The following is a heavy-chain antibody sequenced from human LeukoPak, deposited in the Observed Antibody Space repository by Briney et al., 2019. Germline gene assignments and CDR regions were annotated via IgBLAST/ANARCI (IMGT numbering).Heavy chain of an antibody. Sequence: SETLSLTCTVSGGSISSYYWSWIRQPPGKGLEWIGYIYYSGSTNYNPSLKSRVTISVDTSKNQFSLKLSSVTAADTAVYYCARTGYSSSWYWFGPWGQGTLVTVSS. V-gene: IGHV4-59*08. CDR3: ARTGYSSSWYWFGP. CDR1: GGSISSYY. J-gene: IGHJ5*02. D-gene: IGHD6-13*01. CDR2: IYYSGST.